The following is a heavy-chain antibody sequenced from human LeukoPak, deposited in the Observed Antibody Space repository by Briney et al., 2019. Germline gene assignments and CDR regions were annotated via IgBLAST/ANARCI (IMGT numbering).Heavy chain of an antibody. V-gene: IGHV4-39*01. Sequence: PSETLSLTCIVSGDSISSDYYYWAWIRQPPGKGLQWIGSLYYRGSAYYDPSLKSRVTISGDTSQNQFSLRLSSLTAADTAVYYCARHRRSTGWYFMEYWGQGALVTVSS. J-gene: IGHJ4*02. CDR3: ARHRRSTGWYFMEY. CDR2: LYYRGSA. CDR1: GDSISSDYYY. D-gene: IGHD6-19*01.